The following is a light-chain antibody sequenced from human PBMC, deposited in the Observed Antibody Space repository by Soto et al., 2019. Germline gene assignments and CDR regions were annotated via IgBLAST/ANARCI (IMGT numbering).Light chain of an antibody. V-gene: IGKV2D-29*02. Sequence: DVVMTQTPLSLSVAPGQPASISCKSSQSLLHITGETFLFWYLQNPGQSPQLLIYEVSTRFSGVPDRFRGSGSGTDFTLEISRVETDDVGMYYCMQSTQLPPTFVQGTRLGIE. CDR2: EVS. J-gene: IGKJ5*01. CDR3: MQSTQLPPT. CDR1: QSLLHITGETF.